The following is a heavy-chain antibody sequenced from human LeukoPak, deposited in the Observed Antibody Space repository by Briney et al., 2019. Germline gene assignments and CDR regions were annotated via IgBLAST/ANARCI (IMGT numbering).Heavy chain of an antibody. V-gene: IGHV3-23*01. CDR1: GFTFSTFA. CDR2: IFPSGGEI. Sequence: GGSLRLSCAASGFTFSTFAMIWVRQPPGKGLEWVSSIFPSGGEIHYADSVRGRFTISRDNSKSTLSLQMNSLRAEDTAIYYCTRDMCPWISILECWMDVWGKGTTVTISS. J-gene: IGHJ6*04. D-gene: IGHD5-12*01. CDR3: TRDMCPWISILECWMDV.